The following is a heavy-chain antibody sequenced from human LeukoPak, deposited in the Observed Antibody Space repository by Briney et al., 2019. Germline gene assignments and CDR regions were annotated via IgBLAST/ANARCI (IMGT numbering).Heavy chain of an antibody. CDR3: VKDYQVGNSPAFGDY. CDR2: LIENGATT. CDR1: GFTFSSHA. J-gene: IGHJ4*02. V-gene: IGHV3-23*01. Sequence: GGSLRLSCAASGFTFSSHAMSWVRRAPGKGLEWVSGLIENGATTYYADSVKGRFTISRDNSRNTMYLQMNSLRVEATAVYYCVKDYQVGNSPAFGDYWGQGTLVTISS. D-gene: IGHD1-26*01.